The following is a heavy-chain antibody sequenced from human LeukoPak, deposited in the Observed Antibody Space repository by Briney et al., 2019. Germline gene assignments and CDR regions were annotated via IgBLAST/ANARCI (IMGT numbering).Heavy chain of an antibody. CDR2: INHSGST. D-gene: IGHD2-2*01. V-gene: IGHV4-34*01. CDR3: ARGLARGCSTSCPYYFDY. CDR1: GGSFSGYY. Sequence: PSETLSLTCAVYGGSFSGYYWSWIRQPPGKGLEWIGEINHSGSTNYNPSLKRRVTISVDTSKNQFSLKLSSVTAADTAVYYCARGLARGCSTSCPYYFDYWGQGTLVTVSS. J-gene: IGHJ4*02.